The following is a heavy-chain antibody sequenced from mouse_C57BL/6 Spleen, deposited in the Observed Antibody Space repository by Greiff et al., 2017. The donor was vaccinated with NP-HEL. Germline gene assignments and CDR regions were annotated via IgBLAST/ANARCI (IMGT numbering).Heavy chain of an antibody. J-gene: IGHJ3*01. CDR1: GYTFTDYN. CDR3: ARSSPYDYDWAWFAY. D-gene: IGHD2-4*01. Sequence: VQLQQSGPELVKPGASVKMSCKASGYTFTDYNMHWVKQSHGKSLEWIGYINPNNGGTSYNQKFKGKATLTVNKSSSTAYMELRSLTSEDSAVYYCARSSPYDYDWAWFAYWGQGTLVTVSA. V-gene: IGHV1-22*01. CDR2: INPNNGGT.